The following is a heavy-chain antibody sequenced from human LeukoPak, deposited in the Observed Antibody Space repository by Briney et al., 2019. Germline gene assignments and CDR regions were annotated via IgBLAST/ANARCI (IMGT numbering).Heavy chain of an antibody. D-gene: IGHD5-18*01. CDR3: ARQSLVGRYSYAGFDS. Sequence: SETLSLTCTVSGVSISNNHWNWIRQPPGKGLEWIGDIYYSGSTNYNPSLKSRVAMSVDTSKSQFSLNLTSVTAADTAVYYCARQSLVGRYSYAGFDSWGQGTLVTVSS. V-gene: IGHV4-59*01. CDR2: IYYSGST. J-gene: IGHJ4*02. CDR1: GVSISNNH.